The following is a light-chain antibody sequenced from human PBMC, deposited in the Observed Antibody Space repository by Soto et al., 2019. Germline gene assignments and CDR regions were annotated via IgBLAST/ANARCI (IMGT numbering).Light chain of an antibody. V-gene: IGKV1-12*01. CDR3: QQSNNFQIT. Sequence: ETQMTHSPPSFPASLGNESTILCQRSQDINSYLNWYQKKPGKAPKLLIYAASSLQSGVPSRFSGSGSGTDFSFTISRLQAEDFATYYCQQSNNFQITFGEGTRLEIK. CDR2: AAS. J-gene: IGKJ5*01. CDR1: QDINSY.